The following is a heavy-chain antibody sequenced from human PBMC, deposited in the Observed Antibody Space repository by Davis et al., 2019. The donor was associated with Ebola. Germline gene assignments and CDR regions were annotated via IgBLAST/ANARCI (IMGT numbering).Heavy chain of an antibody. CDR3: ARERYSGYDDFDY. CDR1: GGTFSSYA. J-gene: IGHJ4*02. Sequence: AASVKVSCKASGGTFSSYAISWVRQAPGQGLEWMGWISAYNGNTNYAQKLQGRVTMTTDTSTSTAYMELRSLRSDDTAVYYCARERYSGYDDFDYWGQGTLVTVSS. CDR2: ISAYNGNT. D-gene: IGHD5-12*01. V-gene: IGHV1-18*01.